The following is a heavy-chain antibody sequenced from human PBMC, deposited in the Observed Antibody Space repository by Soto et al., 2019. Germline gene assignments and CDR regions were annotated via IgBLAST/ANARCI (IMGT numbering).Heavy chain of an antibody. Sequence: GASVKVSCKASGYTFTRYTMNWVRQAPGQRLEWMGWINPDNGNTKSSHKFRNRVIITRDTSASTAYMDLSSLRSEDTAVYYCARGIATGQLDPWGQGTLVTVSS. CDR1: GYTFTRYT. D-gene: IGHD2-15*01. CDR2: INPDNGNT. CDR3: ARGIATGQLDP. V-gene: IGHV1-3*01. J-gene: IGHJ5*02.